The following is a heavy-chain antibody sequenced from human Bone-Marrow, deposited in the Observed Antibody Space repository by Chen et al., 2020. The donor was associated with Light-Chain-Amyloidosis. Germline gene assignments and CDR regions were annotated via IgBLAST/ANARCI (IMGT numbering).Heavy chain of an antibody. J-gene: IGHJ4*02. CDR3: ARRRDGYNFDY. Sequence: EVQLEQSGPEVKKPGESLKISCKGSGYTFPNYWIGWVRQMHGKGLGWMGVIYPDDSDARYSPSLEGQVTISADKSITPAYLQWRSLKASDTAMYYCARRRDGYNFDYWGQGTLVTVSS. CDR1: GYTFPNYW. V-gene: IGHV5-51*01. D-gene: IGHD5-12*01. CDR2: IYPDDSDA.